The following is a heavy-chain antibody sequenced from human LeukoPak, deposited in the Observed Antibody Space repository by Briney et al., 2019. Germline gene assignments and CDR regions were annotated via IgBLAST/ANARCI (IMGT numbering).Heavy chain of an antibody. D-gene: IGHD2-2*03. J-gene: IGHJ3*02. CDR3: ARGYGYCSSTSCYLAFDI. CDR2: IYTSGST. Sequence: PSETLSLTCTVSGGSISSYYWSWIRQPAGKGLEWIGRIYTSGSTNYNPSLKSRVTMSVDTSKNQFSLKLSSVTAADTAVYYCARGYGYCSSTSCYLAFDIWGQGTMVTVSS. V-gene: IGHV4-4*07. CDR1: GGSISSYY.